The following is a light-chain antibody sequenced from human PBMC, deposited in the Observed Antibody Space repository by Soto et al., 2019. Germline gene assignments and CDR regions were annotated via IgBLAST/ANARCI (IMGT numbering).Light chain of an antibody. Sequence: EIVLTQSPGTLSLSPGERATLSCRASQSVSSSFLAWYQQRPGQAPRLLIYGASSRATGIPDRFSGSGSGTDFTLTISRLEPEDFAVYYCQQYVERSPITFGQGTRLEIK. CDR3: QQYVERSPIT. CDR2: GAS. J-gene: IGKJ5*01. CDR1: QSVSSSF. V-gene: IGKV3-20*01.